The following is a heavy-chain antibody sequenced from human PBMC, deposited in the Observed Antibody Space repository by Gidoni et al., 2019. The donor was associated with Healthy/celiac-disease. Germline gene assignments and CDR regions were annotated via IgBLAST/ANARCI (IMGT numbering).Heavy chain of an antibody. D-gene: IGHD2-2*01. V-gene: IGHV4-34*01. CDR2: IHHSGST. J-gene: IGHJ6*02. CDR3: ARVGPLGSRVVVVPAAWVYYYGMDV. Sequence: QVQLQQWGAGLLKPSETLSLTCAVYGGSFSGYYWSWIRQPPGKGLEWLGEIHHSGSTNYTPSLQSRVTISVDTSKHQFSLKLRSVTAADTAVYYCARVGPLGSRVVVVPAAWVYYYGMDVWGQGTTVTVSS. CDR1: GGSFSGYY.